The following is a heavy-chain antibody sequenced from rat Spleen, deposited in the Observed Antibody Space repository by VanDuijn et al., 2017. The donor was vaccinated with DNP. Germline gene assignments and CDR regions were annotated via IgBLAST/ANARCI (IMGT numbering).Heavy chain of an antibody. Sequence: EVQLVESGGGLVQPGRSLKLSCAASGFTFNKFGMAWVRQAPTQGLEWVASITNSGGSTYYRDSVKGRFTISRDNAKSSLYLQMDSLRSEDTATYYCTTSSLGGYWGQGVMVTVSS. CDR3: TTSSLGGY. CDR2: ITNSGGST. CDR1: GFTFNKFG. V-gene: IGHV5S23*01. J-gene: IGHJ2*01. D-gene: IGHD2-7*01.